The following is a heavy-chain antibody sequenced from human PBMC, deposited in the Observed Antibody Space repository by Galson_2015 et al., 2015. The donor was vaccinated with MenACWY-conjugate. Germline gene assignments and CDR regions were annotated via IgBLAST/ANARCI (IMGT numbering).Heavy chain of an antibody. CDR3: ARIPTWGSSFGYFDY. V-gene: IGHV4-59*08. CDR1: GGSISIHY. D-gene: IGHD7-27*01. CDR2: IRETGSL. Sequence: ATLSLTCPVSGGSISIHYWSRFRQPPGQGLEWIAYIRETGSLKDNPSLKSRVTMSADKSNNQFSLRLISVTAADTAVYYCARIPTWGSSFGYFDYWGQGIVVAVSS. J-gene: IGHJ4*02.